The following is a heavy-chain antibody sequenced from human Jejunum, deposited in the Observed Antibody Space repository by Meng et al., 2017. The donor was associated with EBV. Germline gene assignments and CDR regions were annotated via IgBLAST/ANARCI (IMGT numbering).Heavy chain of an antibody. CDR2: GNPNSGVT. J-gene: IGHJ4*02. D-gene: IGHD5-18*01. Sequence: QETLVQPGPEVMEPGASVKVSCKASGDIFNDYYLHWARQAPGQVLEWMGRGNPNSGVTNYAEKFQGRVTLTRDTSISTSYMEVSRLTSDDTAVYYCARPISGYTYYFDYWGQGTLVTVSS. CDR3: ARPISGYTYYFDY. V-gene: IGHV1-2*06. CDR1: GDIFNDYY.